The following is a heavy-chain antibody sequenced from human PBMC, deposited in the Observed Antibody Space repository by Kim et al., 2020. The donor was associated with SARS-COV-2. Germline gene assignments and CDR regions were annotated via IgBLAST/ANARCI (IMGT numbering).Heavy chain of an antibody. V-gene: IGHV5-10-1*01. CDR3: ARHSTQASLQFRDPILFDY. D-gene: IGHD3-10*01. CDR1: GYSFTSYW. J-gene: IGHJ4*02. Sequence: GESLKISCKGSGYSFTSYWISWVRQMPGKGLEWMGRIDPSDSYTNYSPSFQGHVTISADKSISTAYLQWSSLKASDTAMYYCARHSTQASLQFRDPILFDYWGQGTLVTVSS. CDR2: IDPSDSYT.